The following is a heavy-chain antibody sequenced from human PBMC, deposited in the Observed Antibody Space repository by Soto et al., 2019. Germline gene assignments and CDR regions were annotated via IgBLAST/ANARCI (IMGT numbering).Heavy chain of an antibody. D-gene: IGHD1-1*01. CDR1: GGTFSTYG. CDR3: ARGELKTGSVPYSMDV. CDR2: FIPIFGTS. J-gene: IGHJ6*02. V-gene: IGHV1-69*01. Sequence: QVQLVQSGAEMKNPGSSVKVSCKAYGGTFSTYGIIWVRQAPGQGLEWMGGFIPIFGTSNYAQKFQGRVTITADEPTSTAYMELSSLRSDDTAVYYCARGELKTGSVPYSMDVWGQGTTVAVS.